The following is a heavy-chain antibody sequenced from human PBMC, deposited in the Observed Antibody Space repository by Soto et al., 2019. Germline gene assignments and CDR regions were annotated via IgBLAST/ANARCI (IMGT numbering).Heavy chain of an antibody. CDR1: GYPFTGYY. CDR3: ARPPGYISDWYYFDL. CDR2: ISPKSGGT. Sequence: DSVEECCKASGYPFTGYYMHLVRKAPGQGFEWMGRISPKSGGTNYAQKFQGRVTMTWYTSLNTAYMELSSLISEDTAVYYCARPPGYISDWYYFDLWGQGTLVTVSS. J-gene: IGHJ4*02. V-gene: IGHV1-2*02. D-gene: IGHD6-19*01.